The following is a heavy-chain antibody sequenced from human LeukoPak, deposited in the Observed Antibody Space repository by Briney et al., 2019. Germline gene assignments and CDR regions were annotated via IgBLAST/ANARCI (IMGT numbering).Heavy chain of an antibody. V-gene: IGHV1-18*01. CDR1: GYTFSNYA. Sequence: ASVKVSCKASGYTFSNYAVSWVRQAPGQGLEWMGLISPYNGNTNYAQKLQGRITMTTDTSTSTTYMELRSLRSDDTAVYYCARVGPAAILYYFDYWGQGTLVTVSS. J-gene: IGHJ4*02. CDR3: ARVGPAAILYYFDY. D-gene: IGHD2-2*02. CDR2: ISPYNGNT.